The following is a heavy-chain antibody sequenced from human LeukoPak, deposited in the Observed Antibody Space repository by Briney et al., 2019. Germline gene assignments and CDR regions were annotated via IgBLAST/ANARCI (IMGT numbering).Heavy chain of an antibody. Sequence: ASVKVSCKASGYSFTSFGISWVRQAPGQGLEWMGWISAYNGNTRSAQKFQGRVTMTTDTSTSTAYMELRSLRFDDTAVYYCARDRKYYYDSSGCNFDYWGQGTLVTVSS. CDR1: GYSFTSFG. J-gene: IGHJ4*02. CDR3: ARDRKYYYDSSGCNFDY. CDR2: ISAYNGNT. V-gene: IGHV1-18*01. D-gene: IGHD3-22*01.